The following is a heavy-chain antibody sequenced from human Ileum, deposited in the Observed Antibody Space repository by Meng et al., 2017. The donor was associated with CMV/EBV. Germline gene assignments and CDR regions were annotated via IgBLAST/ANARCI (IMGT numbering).Heavy chain of an antibody. CDR1: STFSSGGCY. J-gene: IGHJ4*02. CDR2: IYYSANA. V-gene: IGHV4-31*02. Sequence: STFSSGGCYVTGNRQQPREGLEWIGSIYYSANAKSSPSLKGRLTISEDTSSNQFSLELSSVAAADTAVYYCARGGSNSAGYYSPFYWGQGTLVTVSS. D-gene: IGHD3-22*01. CDR3: ARGGSNSAGYYSPFY.